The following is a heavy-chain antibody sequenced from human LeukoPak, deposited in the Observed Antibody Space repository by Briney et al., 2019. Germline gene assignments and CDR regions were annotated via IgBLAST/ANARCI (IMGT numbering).Heavy chain of an antibody. CDR1: GFPFSSYV. CDR2: IWFDGDKI. V-gene: IGHV3-33*01. Sequence: GGSLRLSCAASGFPFSSYVMHWLRQAPGKGLEWVAVIWFDGDKIYYADSVKGRFTISRDNSKNTLYLQMNSLRPEDTAVYYCARDFSTWYSIDYWGRGTLVSVSS. CDR3: ARDFSTWYSIDY. D-gene: IGHD2-15*01. J-gene: IGHJ4*02.